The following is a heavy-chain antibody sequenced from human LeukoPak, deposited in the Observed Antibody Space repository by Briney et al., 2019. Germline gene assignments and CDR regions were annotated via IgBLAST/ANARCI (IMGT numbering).Heavy chain of an antibody. CDR2: ISSSGSTI. CDR3: ARGERGTYYRVY. CDR1: GFTFSSCS. D-gene: IGHD3-10*01. V-gene: IGHV3-48*02. Sequence: PGGSLRLSCAASGFTFSSCSMNWVRQAPGKGLEWISYISSSGSTIYYADSVKGRFTISRDNAKNSLYLQMNSLRDEDTAVYYCARGERGTYYRVYWGQGTLVTVSS. J-gene: IGHJ4*02.